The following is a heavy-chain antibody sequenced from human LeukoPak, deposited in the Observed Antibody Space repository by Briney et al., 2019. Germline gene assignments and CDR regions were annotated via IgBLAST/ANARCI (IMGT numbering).Heavy chain of an antibody. J-gene: IGHJ4*02. D-gene: IGHD2-2*01. V-gene: IGHV1-46*01. CDR2: INPSGGST. CDR3: ARDYCSSTSCLFDY. CDR1: GYTFTSNY. Sequence: ASVKVSCKAFGYTFTSNYMHWVRQAPGQGLEWMGIINPSGGSTSYAQKFQGRITLSRDTSTSTVYMELSRLRSDDTAVYYCARDYCSSTSCLFDYWGQGTLVTVSS.